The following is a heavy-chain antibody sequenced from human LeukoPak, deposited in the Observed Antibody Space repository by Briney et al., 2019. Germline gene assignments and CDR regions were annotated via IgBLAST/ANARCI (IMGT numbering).Heavy chain of an antibody. CDR2: IFHSRNT. V-gene: IGHV4-30-2*01. D-gene: IGHD2-2*01. Sequence: SETLSLTCTVSGGTITSGAFSWSWIRQPPGKGLEWIGYIFHSRNTYYNPSLKSRVTISIDRSKNQFSLRLSSVTAADTAVYYCARGCGSTSCSTGNLDYWGQGTLVTVSS. J-gene: IGHJ4*02. CDR1: GGTITSGAFS. CDR3: ARGCGSTSCSTGNLDY.